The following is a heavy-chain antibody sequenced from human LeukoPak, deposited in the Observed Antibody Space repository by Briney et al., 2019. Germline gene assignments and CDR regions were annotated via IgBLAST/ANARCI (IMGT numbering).Heavy chain of an antibody. Sequence: GGTLKLSCAASGFTFSSYEMNWVRQAPGKGLDWISYITRSGTTIYYADSVTGRFTISRDNAKKPLFLHMNSLRAEDTSVYYCARECSGGACYAGDNWGQGTLVTVSS. V-gene: IGHV3-48*03. J-gene: IGHJ4*02. CDR1: GFTFSSYE. CDR3: ARECSGGACYAGDN. CDR2: ITRSGTTI. D-gene: IGHD2-15*01.